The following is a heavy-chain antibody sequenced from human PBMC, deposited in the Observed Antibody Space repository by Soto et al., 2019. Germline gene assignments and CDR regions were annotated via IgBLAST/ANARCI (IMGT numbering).Heavy chain of an antibody. CDR3: ARGSRMRIPAASGRDYYYHGLDV. CDR2: INHRGSI. Sequence: QVQLQQWGAGLLKPSETLSLNCAVYGGSFSGYYWSWIRQPPGKGLGWIGEINHRGSINYNPSLDSRVTMSVATSTNKFSLKLNSVTAADTAVFYCARGSRMRIPAASGRDYYYHGLDVWGQGTAVTVSS. V-gene: IGHV4-34*01. J-gene: IGHJ6*02. CDR1: GGSFSGYY. D-gene: IGHD2-15*01.